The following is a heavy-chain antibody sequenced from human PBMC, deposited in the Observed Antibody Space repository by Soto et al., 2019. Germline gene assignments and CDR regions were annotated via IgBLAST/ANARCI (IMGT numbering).Heavy chain of an antibody. V-gene: IGHV3-74*01. J-gene: IGHJ4*02. CDR1: GFTFSSYW. CDR3: ARGIIPAAATEP. D-gene: IGHD6-13*01. Sequence: GGSLRLSCAASGFTFSSYWMHWVRQAPGKGLVWVSRIKSDGSSTTYADSVKGRFTISRDNAKNTLYLQMNSLRAEDTAVYYCARGIIPAAATEPWGQGTLVTVSS. CDR2: IKSDGSST.